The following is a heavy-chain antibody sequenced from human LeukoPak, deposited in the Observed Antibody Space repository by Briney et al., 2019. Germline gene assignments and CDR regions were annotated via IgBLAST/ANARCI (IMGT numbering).Heavy chain of an antibody. CDR2: MNPNSGNT. J-gene: IGHJ4*02. V-gene: IGHV1-8*01. Sequence: ASVKVSCKASGYTFTSYVINWVRQATGQGLEWMGWMNPNSGNTGYAQKFQGRVTMTRNTSISTAYMELSSLRSEDTAVYYCARDLFSSSGLSNRDYWGQGTLVTVSS. CDR3: ARDLFSSSGLSNRDY. D-gene: IGHD6-19*01. CDR1: GYTFTSYV.